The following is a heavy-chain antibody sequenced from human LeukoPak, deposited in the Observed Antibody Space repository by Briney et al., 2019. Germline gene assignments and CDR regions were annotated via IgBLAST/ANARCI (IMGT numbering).Heavy chain of an antibody. D-gene: IGHD3-16*02. CDR3: ARYDYVWGSYRSDY. V-gene: IGHV3-21*01. J-gene: IGHJ4*02. CDR2: ISSSSSYI. CDR1: GFTFSSYS. Sequence: PGGSLRLSCAASGFTFSSYSMNWVRQAPGKGLEWVSSISSSSSYIYYADSVKGRFTISRDNAKNSLYLQMNSPRAEDTAVYYCARYDYVWGSYRSDYWGQGTLVTVSS.